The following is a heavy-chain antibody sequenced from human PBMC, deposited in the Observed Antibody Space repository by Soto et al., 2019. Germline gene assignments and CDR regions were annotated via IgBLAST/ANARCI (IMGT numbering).Heavy chain of an antibody. D-gene: IGHD6-19*01. J-gene: IGHJ4*02. Sequence: SGGSLRLSCAASGFTFGTYAMSWVRQAPGKGLEWVSSINGGGGGTYYADSVKGRFTISRDNSKNTLYMQINSLRAEDTAVYYCAKDHIAVNFCFDSWGQGTRVTVSS. CDR3: AKDHIAVNFCFDS. CDR2: INGGGGGT. CDR1: GFTFGTYA. V-gene: IGHV3-23*01.